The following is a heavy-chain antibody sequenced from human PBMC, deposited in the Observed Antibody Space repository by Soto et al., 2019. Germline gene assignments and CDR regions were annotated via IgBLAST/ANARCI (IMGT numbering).Heavy chain of an antibody. CDR3: ARDLSYDSSGYYLDY. J-gene: IGHJ4*02. V-gene: IGHV3-33*01. Sequence: GGSLRLSCAASGFTFSSYGMHWVRQAPGKGLEWVAVIWYDGSNKYYADSVKGRFTISRDNSKNTLYLQMNSLRAEDTAVYYCARDLSYDSSGYYLDYWGQGTLVTVSS. CDR1: GFTFSSYG. CDR2: IWYDGSNK. D-gene: IGHD3-22*01.